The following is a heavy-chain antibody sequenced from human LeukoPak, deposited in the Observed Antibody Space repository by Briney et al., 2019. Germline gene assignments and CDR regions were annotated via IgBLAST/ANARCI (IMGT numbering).Heavy chain of an antibody. D-gene: IGHD4-17*01. Sequence: GRSLRLSCAASGFTFSSYGMHWVRQAPGKGLEWVAVISYDGSNKYYADSVKGRFTISRDNSKNTLYLQMNSLRAEDTAVYYCTTVTDYYYYGMGVWGQGTTVTVSS. V-gene: IGHV3-30*03. CDR1: GFTFSSYG. CDR2: ISYDGSNK. CDR3: TTVTDYYYYGMGV. J-gene: IGHJ6*02.